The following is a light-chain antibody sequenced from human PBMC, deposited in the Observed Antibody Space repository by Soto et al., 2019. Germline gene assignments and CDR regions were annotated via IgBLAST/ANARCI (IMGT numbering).Light chain of an antibody. CDR1: EIVSTRS. CDR3: QQYDSSTRT. Sequence: IVLTQSSGTLSLSPRERATLSFRPREIVSTRSLAWYHQKPGQAARLFISGASSRAADIPDRFSGSGSGTDFTLTINILEPEDFAVYYCQQYDSSTRTFRQGTKV. J-gene: IGKJ1*01. CDR2: GAS. V-gene: IGKV3-20*01.